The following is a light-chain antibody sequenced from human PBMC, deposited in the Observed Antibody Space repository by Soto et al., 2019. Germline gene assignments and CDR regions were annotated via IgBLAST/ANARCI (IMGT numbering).Light chain of an antibody. CDR3: QQYNNWPPWT. CDR2: GAT. J-gene: IGKJ1*01. Sequence: EIVMTQSPATLSVSPGERATLSCRASQSVSSNLAWYQQKPGQTPRLLIYGATTRATGIPARFSGSGSGIEFTLTINSLQSEDFAVYYCQQYNNWPPWTFGQGTKVDFK. V-gene: IGKV3-15*01. CDR1: QSVSSN.